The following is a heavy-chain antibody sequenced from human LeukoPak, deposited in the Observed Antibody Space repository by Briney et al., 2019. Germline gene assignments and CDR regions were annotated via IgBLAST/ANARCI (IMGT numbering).Heavy chain of an antibody. CDR1: GYTFTNYG. CDR2: ISAYNGNT. CDR3: ARDSESSWYGDFDY. D-gene: IGHD6-13*01. Sequence: GASVKVSCKASGYTFTNYGISWVRQAPGQGLEWMGWISAYNGNTNYAQKLQGRVTMTTDTSTSTAYMELRSLRSDDTAVYYCARDSESSWYGDFDYWGQGTLVTISS. J-gene: IGHJ4*02. V-gene: IGHV1-18*01.